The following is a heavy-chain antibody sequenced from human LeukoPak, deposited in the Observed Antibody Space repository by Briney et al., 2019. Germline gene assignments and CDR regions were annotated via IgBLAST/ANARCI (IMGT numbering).Heavy chain of an antibody. Sequence: GASVKVSCKASGYTFTSYDINWVRQATGQGLEWMGWMNPNSGSTGYAQKFQGRVTMTRNTSISTAYMELSSLRSEDTAVYYCARTPVVAAISPDNWFDPWGQGTLVTVSS. CDR2: MNPNSGST. J-gene: IGHJ5*02. V-gene: IGHV1-8*01. CDR3: ARTPVVAAISPDNWFDP. D-gene: IGHD2-15*01. CDR1: GYTFTSYD.